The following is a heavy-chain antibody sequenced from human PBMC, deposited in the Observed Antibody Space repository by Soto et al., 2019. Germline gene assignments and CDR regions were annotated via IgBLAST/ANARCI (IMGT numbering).Heavy chain of an antibody. CDR1: GFTFGSYW. V-gene: IGHV3-74*01. CDR2: INSDGSST. CDR3: AVAVAGPTAIGY. Sequence: EVQLVESGGGLVQPGGSLRLSCAASGFTFGSYWMHWVRQAPGKGLVWVSRINSDGSSTSYADSVKGRFTISRDNAKNTLYLQMNSLRAEDTAVYYCAVAVAGPTAIGYWGQGTLVTVSS. D-gene: IGHD6-19*01. J-gene: IGHJ4*02.